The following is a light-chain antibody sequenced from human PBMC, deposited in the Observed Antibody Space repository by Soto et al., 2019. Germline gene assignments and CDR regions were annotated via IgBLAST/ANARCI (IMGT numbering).Light chain of an antibody. CDR3: CSYAGRYTYV. V-gene: IGLV2-11*01. J-gene: IGLJ1*01. CDR1: SSDVGAYDY. CDR2: AVS. Sequence: QSVLTQPPSASGSPGQSVTISCTGTSSDVGAYDYVSWYQQHPGKAPKLMIYAVSQRPSGVPDRFSGSESGNTASLTISGLQADDEADYYCCSYAGRYTYVFGSGTKVTVL.